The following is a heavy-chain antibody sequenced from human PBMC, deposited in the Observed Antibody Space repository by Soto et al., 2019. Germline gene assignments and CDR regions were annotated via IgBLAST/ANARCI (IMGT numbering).Heavy chain of an antibody. CDR1: GGSISSYY. V-gene: IGHV4-59*01. CDR3: ARVLGYSSGWYGNYFDY. CDR2: IYYSGST. D-gene: IGHD6-19*01. J-gene: IGHJ4*02. Sequence: QVQLQESGPGLVKPSETLSLTCTVSGGSISSYYWSWIRQPPGKGLEWIGYIYYSGSTNYNPSLKRRVTISVDTSKNQFSLKLSSVTAADTAVYYCARVLGYSSGWYGNYFDYWGQGTLVTVSS.